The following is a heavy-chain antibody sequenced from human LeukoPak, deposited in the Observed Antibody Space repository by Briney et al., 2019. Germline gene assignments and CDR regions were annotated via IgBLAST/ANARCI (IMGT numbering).Heavy chain of an antibody. CDR2: ISSSGSTI. D-gene: IGHD3-3*01. CDR3: ARETYYDFWSGLGGDY. V-gene: IGHV3-11*01. J-gene: IGHJ4*02. Sequence: GGSLRLSCAASGFTFSDYYMSWIRQAPVKGLEWVSYISSSGSTIYYADSVKGRFTISRDNAKNSLYLQMNSLRAEDTAVYYCARETYYDFWSGLGGDYWGQGTLVTVSS. CDR1: GFTFSDYY.